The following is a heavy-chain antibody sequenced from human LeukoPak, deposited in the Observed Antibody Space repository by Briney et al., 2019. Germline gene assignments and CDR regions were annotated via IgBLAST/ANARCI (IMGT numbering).Heavy chain of an antibody. Sequence: GGSLRLSCAASGFTFSSYGMHWVRQAPGKGLEWVAFIRYDGSNKYYADSVKGRFTISRDNSKNTLYLQMNSLRAEDTAVYYCAKDRSQLAAVAGTYTDYWGQGTLVTVSS. CDR2: IRYDGSNK. J-gene: IGHJ4*02. CDR3: AKDRSQLAAVAGTYTDY. V-gene: IGHV3-30*02. CDR1: GFTFSSYG. D-gene: IGHD6-19*01.